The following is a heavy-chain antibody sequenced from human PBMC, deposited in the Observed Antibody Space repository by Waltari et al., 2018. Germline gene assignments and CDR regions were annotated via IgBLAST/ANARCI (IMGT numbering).Heavy chain of an antibody. CDR2: ISFDGNNT. Sequence: QAQLVDAGGRVVQPGKSLTLSWEVPGIRVSSYAMHWVRQAPGKGLEWVAVISFDGNNTDFADSVKCRFTINRDNSKNTLSLQMNSLTPEDTAIYYCARDGHSYFYGSWSDYWGQGTLVTVSS. CDR3: ARDGHSYFYGSWSDY. D-gene: IGHD3-10*01. J-gene: IGHJ4*02. CDR1: GIRVSSYA. V-gene: IGHV3-30*01.